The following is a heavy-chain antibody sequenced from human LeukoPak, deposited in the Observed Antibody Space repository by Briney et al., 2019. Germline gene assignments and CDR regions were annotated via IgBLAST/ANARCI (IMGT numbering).Heavy chain of an antibody. D-gene: IGHD3-16*01. Sequence: GGSLRLSCAPSGYTVSSNHMSWVRQAPGKGLEWVSVIYSGGSTFYADSVKGRFSISRDNSKNTMYLQMNSLRAEDTAVYYCATSRYSKYDSRYVGGRGTLVTVSS. V-gene: IGHV3-53*01. CDR3: ATSRYSKYDSRYV. CDR1: GYTVSSNH. CDR2: IYSGGST. J-gene: IGHJ4*02.